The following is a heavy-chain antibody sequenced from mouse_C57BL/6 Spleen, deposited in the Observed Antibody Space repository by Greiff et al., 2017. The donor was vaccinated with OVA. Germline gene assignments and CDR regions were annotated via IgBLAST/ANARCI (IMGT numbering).Heavy chain of an antibody. D-gene: IGHD1-1*01. V-gene: IGHV14-2*01. CDR1: GFNIKDYY. J-gene: IGHJ4*01. Sequence: VQLQQSGAELVKPGASVKLSCTASGFNIKDYYMHWVKQRTGQGLEWIGRIDPADGDTKYDPKFQGKATITADTSSNTAYMQLSSLTSEDTAVYYCAGHYYGSSYNAMDYWGQGTSVTVSS. CDR3: AGHYYGSSYNAMDY. CDR2: IDPADGDT.